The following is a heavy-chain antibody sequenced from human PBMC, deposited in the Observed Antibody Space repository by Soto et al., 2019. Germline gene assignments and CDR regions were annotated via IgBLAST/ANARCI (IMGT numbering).Heavy chain of an antibody. V-gene: IGHV1-69*13. Sequence: SVKVSCKASGGTFSSYAISWVRQAPGQGLEWMGGIIPIFGTANYAQKFQGRVTITADESTSTAYMELSSLRSEDTAVYYCARETSGITIFGVVISNMRSLGIVLDPWGKGTLVTVS. J-gene: IGHJ5*02. CDR1: GGTFSSYA. D-gene: IGHD3-3*01. CDR2: IIPIFGTA. CDR3: ARETSGITIFGVVISNMRSLGIVLDP.